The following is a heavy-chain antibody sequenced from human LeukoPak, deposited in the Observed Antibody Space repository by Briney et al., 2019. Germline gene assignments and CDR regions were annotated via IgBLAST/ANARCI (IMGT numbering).Heavy chain of an antibody. J-gene: IGHJ3*02. V-gene: IGHV5-51*01. CDR1: GYSFTDYW. CDR3: ARLRASAFDI. Sequence: GESLKISCKGSGYSFTDYWIGWVRQMPGKGLQWMGIIYPDDSDTKYSPSFQGHVTISADKSIRNAYLQWSSLEASDTAIYYCARLRASAFDIWGQGTMVTVSS. CDR2: IYPDDSDT.